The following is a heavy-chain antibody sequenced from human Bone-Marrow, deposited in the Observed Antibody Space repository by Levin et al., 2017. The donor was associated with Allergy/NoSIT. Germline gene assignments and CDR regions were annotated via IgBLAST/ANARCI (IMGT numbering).Heavy chain of an antibody. V-gene: IGHV5-51*01. D-gene: IGHD3-10*01. J-gene: IGHJ4*02. Sequence: GGSLRLSCQGSGFGFSTSWIGWVRQMPGKGLEWMGIVYPFDSDTRYSPSFQGQVTISADKSSNTAYLQWSSLKASDTAMYYCAAQPSLLEGIDQWGQGTRVTVSS. CDR1: GFGFSTSW. CDR3: AAQPSLLEGIDQ. CDR2: VYPFDSDT.